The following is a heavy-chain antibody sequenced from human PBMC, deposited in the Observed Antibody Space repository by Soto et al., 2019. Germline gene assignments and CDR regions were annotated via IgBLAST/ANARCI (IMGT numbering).Heavy chain of an antibody. CDR1: GFFFTNYG. Sequence: HPGGSLRLSCAVSGFFFTNYGMHWVRQAPGKGLEWVAVISFDGTNKYYADSVKGRFTISKDVSENTLFLQMNNLRAEDTATYYCAKDQGYIGYEYLDYWGQGTQVTVSS. J-gene: IGHJ4*02. D-gene: IGHD5-12*01. CDR2: ISFDGTNK. CDR3: AKDQGYIGYEYLDY. V-gene: IGHV3-30*18.